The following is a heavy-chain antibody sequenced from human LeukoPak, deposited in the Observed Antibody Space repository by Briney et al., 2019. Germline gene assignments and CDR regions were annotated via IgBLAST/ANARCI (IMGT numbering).Heavy chain of an antibody. CDR2: IYYSGST. V-gene: IGHV4-59*01. CDR1: GGSISSYY. CDR3: ARNYDILTGYYPSYDY. D-gene: IGHD3-9*01. Sequence: SETLSLTCTVSGGSISSYYWSWIRQPPGKGLEWIGYIYYSGSTNYNPSLKSRVTISVDTSKNQFSLKLSSVTAADTAVYYCARNYDILTGYYPSYDYWGQGTLVTVSS. J-gene: IGHJ4*02.